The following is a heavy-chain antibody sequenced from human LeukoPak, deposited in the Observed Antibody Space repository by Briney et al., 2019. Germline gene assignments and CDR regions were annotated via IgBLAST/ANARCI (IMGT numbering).Heavy chain of an antibody. Sequence: GGSLRLSCAASGFTFSTYSMNWVRQAPGKGLEWVSSISSSSSYIYYADSVKGRFTISRDNSNHTLSLQMNSLRVEDTAIYYCARGGTSGSLIYWGQGTLVTVSS. D-gene: IGHD1-26*01. V-gene: IGHV3-21*04. CDR2: ISSSSSYI. CDR1: GFTFSTYS. CDR3: ARGGTSGSLIY. J-gene: IGHJ4*02.